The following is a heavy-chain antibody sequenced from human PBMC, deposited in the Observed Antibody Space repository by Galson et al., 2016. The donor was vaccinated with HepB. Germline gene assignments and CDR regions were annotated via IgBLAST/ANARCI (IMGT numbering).Heavy chain of an antibody. Sequence: SLRLSCAASGFTFRTSWMSWVRQPPGKGPEWVANINPDGNQTYHADSVKGRFNISKDNAKNSLYLRMNSLRADDTAVYYCARDPMRFACDLWGQGTMVTVSS. J-gene: IGHJ3*01. CDR1: GFTFRTSW. CDR3: ARDPMRFACDL. CDR2: INPDGNQT. V-gene: IGHV3-7*01.